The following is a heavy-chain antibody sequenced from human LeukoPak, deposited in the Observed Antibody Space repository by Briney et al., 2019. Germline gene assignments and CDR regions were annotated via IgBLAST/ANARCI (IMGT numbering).Heavy chain of an antibody. CDR1: GYTFTSYD. CDR3: ARGSYCSSTSCYTVDY. V-gene: IGHV1-8*03. Sequence: ASVKVSCKASGYTFTSYDINWVRQATGQGLEWMGWMNPNSGNTGYAQKFQGRVTITRNTSISTAYMELSSLRSEDTAVYYCARGSYCSSTSCYTVDYWGQGTLVTVSS. CDR2: MNPNSGNT. D-gene: IGHD2-2*02. J-gene: IGHJ4*02.